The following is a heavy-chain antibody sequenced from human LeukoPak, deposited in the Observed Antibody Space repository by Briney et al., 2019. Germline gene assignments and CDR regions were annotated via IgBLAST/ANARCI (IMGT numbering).Heavy chain of an antibody. D-gene: IGHD3-10*01. CDR1: GGSFSGYY. J-gene: IGHJ4*02. CDR2: INHSGST. Sequence: SETLSLTCAVYGGSFSGYYWSWIRQPPGKGLEWIGEINHSGSTNYNPSLKSRVTISVVTSKNQFSLKLSSVTAADTAVYYCATSMVRGVIKGYWGQGTLVTVSS. CDR3: ATSMVRGVIKGY. V-gene: IGHV4-34*01.